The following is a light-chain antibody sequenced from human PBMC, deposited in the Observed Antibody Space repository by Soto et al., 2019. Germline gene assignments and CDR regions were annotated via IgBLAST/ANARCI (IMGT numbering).Light chain of an antibody. J-gene: IGLJ2*01. V-gene: IGLV2-23*03. Sequence: QSALTQPASVSGSPGQSIAISCTGTSSDIGSYNLVSWYQQHPGKAPKLIIYEGSKRTSGVSNRFSAAKSGNTASLTISGLQAEDEADYYCCSYAGRRTFGALFGGGTNLTVL. CDR1: SSDIGSYNL. CDR3: CSYAGRRTFGAL. CDR2: EGS.